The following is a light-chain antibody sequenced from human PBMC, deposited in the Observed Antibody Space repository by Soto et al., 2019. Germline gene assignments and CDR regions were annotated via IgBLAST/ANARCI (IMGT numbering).Light chain of an antibody. CDR1: RSDIGAYNF. Sequence: QSALTQPASVSGSPGQSITISCTGNRSDIGAYNFVSWYQQHPGKAPKLIFYDVNIRPSGVSYRFSGSKSGNTASLTFSGLQAEDEADYYCTSWTTSTTMIFGGGTKVTVL. V-gene: IGLV2-14*03. CDR3: TSWTTSTTMI. CDR2: DVN. J-gene: IGLJ2*01.